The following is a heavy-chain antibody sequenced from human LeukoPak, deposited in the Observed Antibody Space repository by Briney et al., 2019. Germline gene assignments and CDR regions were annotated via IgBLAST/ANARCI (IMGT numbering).Heavy chain of an antibody. CDR3: ARELEYGEFCFDY. J-gene: IGHJ4*02. CDR1: GFTFSSYA. D-gene: IGHD4-17*01. CDR2: ISYDGSNK. V-gene: IGHV3-30-3*01. Sequence: GGSLRLSCAASGFTFSSYAMHWVRKAPGKGMEWVAVISYDGSNKYYADSVKGRFTISRDNSKNTLYVQMSSLRAEDTAVYYCARELEYGEFCFDYWGQGTLVTVSS.